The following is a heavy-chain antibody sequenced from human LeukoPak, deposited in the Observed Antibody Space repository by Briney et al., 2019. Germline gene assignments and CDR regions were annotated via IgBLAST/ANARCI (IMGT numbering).Heavy chain of an antibody. CDR3: ASLANGDYGGMDD. Sequence: ASVKVSCKASGGTFSSYAISWVRQAPGQGLEWMGRIIPILGIANYPQKFQGRVTITADKSTSTAYMELSSLRSEDTAVYYCASLANGDYGGMDDWGQGTTVTVSS. V-gene: IGHV1-69*04. J-gene: IGHJ6*02. CDR2: IIPILGIA. CDR1: GGTFSSYA. D-gene: IGHD3-3*02.